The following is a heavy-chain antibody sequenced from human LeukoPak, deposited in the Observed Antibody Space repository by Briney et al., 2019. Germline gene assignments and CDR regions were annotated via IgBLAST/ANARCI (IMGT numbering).Heavy chain of an antibody. CDR2: IWYDGSNK. Sequence: GRSLRLSCAASGFTFSRYGMHWVGQAPGKGVEGVAVIWYDGSNKYYADSVKGRFTIYRDNSKNTLYLQMNNLTAEHTAVYYCARDRGYSYGLEWWFDLWGQGTLVTVSS. CDR3: ARDRGYSYGLEWWFDL. J-gene: IGHJ5*02. CDR1: GFTFSRYG. V-gene: IGHV3-33*01. D-gene: IGHD5-18*01.